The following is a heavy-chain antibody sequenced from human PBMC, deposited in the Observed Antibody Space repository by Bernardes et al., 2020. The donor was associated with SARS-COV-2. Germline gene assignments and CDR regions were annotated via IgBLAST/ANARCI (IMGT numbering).Heavy chain of an antibody. D-gene: IGHD3-22*01. V-gene: IGHV1-2*02. CDR3: ARDLARITMIVVVTYSFDY. J-gene: IGHJ4*02. Sequence: ASVKVSCKASGYTFTGYYMHCVRQAPGQGLEWMGWINPNSGGTNYAQKFQGRVTMTRDTSISTAYMELSRLRSDDTAVYYCARDLARITMIVVVTYSFDYWGQGTLVTVSS. CDR2: INPNSGGT. CDR1: GYTFTGYY.